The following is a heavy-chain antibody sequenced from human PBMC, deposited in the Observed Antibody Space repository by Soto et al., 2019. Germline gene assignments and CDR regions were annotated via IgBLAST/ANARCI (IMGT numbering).Heavy chain of an antibody. CDR2: ITWNSRVL. V-gene: IGHV3-9*01. Sequence: GGSLRLSCVGTGLNFDDFAMHWVRQAPGKGLEWVSGITWNSRVLAYVDSVKGRFTISRDNARNSLYLQMDSLRDEDTALYYCAREGALKPFSSWGQGALVTVSS. J-gene: IGHJ5*02. CDR3: AREGALKPFSS. CDR1: GLNFDDFA.